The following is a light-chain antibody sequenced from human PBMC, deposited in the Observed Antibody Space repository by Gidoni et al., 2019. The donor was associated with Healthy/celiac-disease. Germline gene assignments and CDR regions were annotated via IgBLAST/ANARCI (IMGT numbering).Light chain of an antibody. Sequence: EIVLTQSPATLSLSPGERATLSCRASQSVSSYLAWYQQKPGPAPRLLIYDASNRATGIPARFSGRGSGTDFTLTIISLEPEDFVVFYCQQRSNWPQVTFGGGTKVEIK. J-gene: IGKJ4*01. CDR3: QQRSNWPQVT. V-gene: IGKV3-11*01. CDR2: DAS. CDR1: QSVSSY.